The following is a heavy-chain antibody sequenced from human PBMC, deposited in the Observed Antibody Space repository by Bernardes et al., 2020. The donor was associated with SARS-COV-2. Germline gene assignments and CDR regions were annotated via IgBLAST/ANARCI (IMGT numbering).Heavy chain of an antibody. J-gene: IGHJ6*02. CDR2: IYSGGDT. Sequence: GSLRLSCAASGFTVSNTYMSWVRQTPGKGLEWVSIIYSGGDTFYADSVKGRFTISRDNSKNTLYLQLNNLRPEDTAVYYCARGPGYCSGGSCYSAPNYYYYSGLDVWGQGTTVTVSS. D-gene: IGHD2-15*01. V-gene: IGHV3-66*02. CDR3: ARGPGYCSGGSCYSAPNYYYYSGLDV. CDR1: GFTVSNTY.